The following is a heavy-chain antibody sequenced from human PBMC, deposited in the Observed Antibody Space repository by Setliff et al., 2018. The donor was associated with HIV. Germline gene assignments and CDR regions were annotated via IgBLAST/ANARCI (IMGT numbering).Heavy chain of an antibody. V-gene: IGHV1-69*10. Sequence: SVKVSCKASGGTFSTYAINWVRQAPGQGLEWMGQIISILDITSYAQKLQGRVSITADESTSTFYMELSDLTSEDTAVYYCTGPRGDEAFDIWGQGTKVTVSS. CDR3: TGPRGDEAFDI. CDR2: IISILDIT. D-gene: IGHD3-10*01. J-gene: IGHJ3*02. CDR1: GGTFSTYA.